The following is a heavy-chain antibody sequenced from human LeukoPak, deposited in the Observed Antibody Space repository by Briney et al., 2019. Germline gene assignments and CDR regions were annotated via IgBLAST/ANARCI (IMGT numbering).Heavy chain of an antibody. CDR2: ITWDSGST. D-gene: IGHD7-27*01. CDR1: GFTFHDYT. Sequence: GGSLRLSCAASGFTFHDYTMHWVRQVPGKGLEWVSGITWDSGSTDYADSVQGRFTISRDNAKSSLFLQMNSLRPEDTALYYCATSNWGSPFDYWGQGTLVTVSS. CDR3: ATSNWGSPFDY. V-gene: IGHV3-9*01. J-gene: IGHJ4*02.